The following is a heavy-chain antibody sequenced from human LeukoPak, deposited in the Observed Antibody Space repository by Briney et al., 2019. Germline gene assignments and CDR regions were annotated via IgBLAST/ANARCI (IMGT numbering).Heavy chain of an antibody. V-gene: IGHV4-38-2*02. CDR2: IYHSGST. CDR3: ARDESAAGFDY. CDR1: GYSISSSYY. Sequence: SETLSLTCTVSGYSISSSYYWGWIRQPPGKGLEWIGSIYHSGSTYYNPSLKSRVTISVDTSKNQFSLKLSSVTAADTAVYYCARDESAAGFDYWGQGTLFTVSS. J-gene: IGHJ4*02. D-gene: IGHD2-2*01.